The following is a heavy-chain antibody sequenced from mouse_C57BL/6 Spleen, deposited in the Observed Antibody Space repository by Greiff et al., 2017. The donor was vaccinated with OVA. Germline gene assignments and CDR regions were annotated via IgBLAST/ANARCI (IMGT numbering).Heavy chain of an antibody. CDR3: ARRQLSPFAY. D-gene: IGHD1-3*01. J-gene: IGHJ3*01. V-gene: IGHV5-9*01. CDR1: GFTFSIYT. Sequence: LFKPVFSLKLSFSSSGFTFSIYTMSWVRQTPEKRLEWVATISGGGGNTYYPDSVKGRFTISRDNAKNTLYLQMSSLRSEDTALYYCARRQLSPFAYWGQGTLVTVSA. CDR2: ISGGGGNT.